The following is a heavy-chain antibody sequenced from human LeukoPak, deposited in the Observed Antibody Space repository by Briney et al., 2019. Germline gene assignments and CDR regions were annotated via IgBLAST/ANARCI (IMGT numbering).Heavy chain of an antibody. CDR1: GFTFSSYE. CDR3: ARESGKGTVTTFEVIDY. CDR2: ISSSSSYI. V-gene: IGHV3-21*01. D-gene: IGHD4-17*01. Sequence: GGSLRLSCAASGFTFSSYEMNWVRQAPGKGLEWVSSISSSSSYIYYADSVKGRFTIPRDNAKNSLYLQMNSLRAEDTAVYYCARESGKGTVTTFEVIDYWGQGTLVTVSS. J-gene: IGHJ4*02.